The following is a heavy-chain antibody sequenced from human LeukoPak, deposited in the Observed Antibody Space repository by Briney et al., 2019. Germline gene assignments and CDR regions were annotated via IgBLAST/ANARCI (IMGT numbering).Heavy chain of an antibody. CDR1: GFTFSSYA. V-gene: IGHV3-23*01. CDR2: ISGSGGST. D-gene: IGHD4-23*01. J-gene: IGHJ3*02. Sequence: PGGSLRLSCAASGFTFSSYAMGWVRQAPGKGLEWVSAISGSGGSTYYADSVKGRFTISRDNSKNTLYLQMNSLRAEDTAVYYCAKDQPPPYMVVTPGDAFDIWGQGTMATVSS. CDR3: AKDQPPPYMVVTPGDAFDI.